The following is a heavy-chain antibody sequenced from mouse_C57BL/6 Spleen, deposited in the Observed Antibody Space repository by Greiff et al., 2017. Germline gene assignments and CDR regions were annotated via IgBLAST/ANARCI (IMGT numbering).Heavy chain of an antibody. J-gene: IGHJ1*03. V-gene: IGHV1-26*01. CDR2: INPNNGGT. Sequence: EVQLQQSGPELVKPGASVKISCKASGYTFTDYYMNWVKQSHGKSLEWIGDINPNNGGTSYNQKFKGKATLTVDKSSSTAYMELRSLTSEDSAVYYCARLWLRHWYFDVWGTGTTVTVSS. D-gene: IGHD2-2*01. CDR1: GYTFTDYY. CDR3: ARLWLRHWYFDV.